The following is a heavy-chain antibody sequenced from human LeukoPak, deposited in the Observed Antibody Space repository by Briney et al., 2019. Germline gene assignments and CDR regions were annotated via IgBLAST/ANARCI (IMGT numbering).Heavy chain of an antibody. CDR2: MNPNSGNT. Sequence: ASVKVSCKASGYTFTSYDINWVRQATGQGLEWMGWMNPNSGNTGYAQKFQGRVTMTRNTPISTAYMELSSLRSEDTAVYYCARVSHSSGYYYTLSFDYWGQGTLVTVSS. D-gene: IGHD3-22*01. CDR3: ARVSHSSGYYYTLSFDY. J-gene: IGHJ4*02. CDR1: GYTFTSYD. V-gene: IGHV1-8*01.